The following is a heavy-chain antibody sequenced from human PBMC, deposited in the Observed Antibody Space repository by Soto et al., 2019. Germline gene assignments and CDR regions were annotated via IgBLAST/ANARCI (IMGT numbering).Heavy chain of an antibody. CDR1: GFTFSSYD. J-gene: IGHJ6*02. V-gene: IGHV3-23*01. CDR3: AKGRSYYYYYGVDV. Sequence: PGGSLRLSCAASGFTFSSYDMSWVRQAPGKGLEWVSAISGSGGNTFYADSVKGRFTISRDNSKSTLYLQMNSLRAEDTALYYCAKGRSYYYYYGVDVWGQGTTVTVSS. CDR2: ISGSGGNT.